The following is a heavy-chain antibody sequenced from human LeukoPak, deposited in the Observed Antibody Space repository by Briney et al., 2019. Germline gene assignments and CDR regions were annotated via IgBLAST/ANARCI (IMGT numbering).Heavy chain of an antibody. Sequence: QAGGSLRLSCEASEFTFSTYWMHWVRQAPGKGLVWVSRINTDGSRITYADSVKGRFTISRDNAMNTVYLQMNSLRAEDTAVYYCARVLSGSWDWFDPWGQGTLVTVSS. V-gene: IGHV3-74*01. CDR1: EFTFSTYW. D-gene: IGHD3-22*01. J-gene: IGHJ5*02. CDR3: ARVLSGSWDWFDP. CDR2: INTDGSRI.